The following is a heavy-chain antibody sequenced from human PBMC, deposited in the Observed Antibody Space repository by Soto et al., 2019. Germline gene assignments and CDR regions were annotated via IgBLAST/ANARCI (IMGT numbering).Heavy chain of an antibody. V-gene: IGHV3-74*03. D-gene: IGHD6-19*01. CDR2: IIGDGSDI. J-gene: IGHJ4*02. CDR1: GLSFSNYW. CDR3: AAHRRGWQEDY. Sequence: EVQLVESGGGLVQPGGSLRLSCEASGLSFSNYWMHWVRQTPGKGLVWVSRIIGDGSDIKYADSVKGRFTVSRDNAKNTVFLQMNSLRADDSAVYYCAAHRRGWQEDYWGQGTLVTVSS.